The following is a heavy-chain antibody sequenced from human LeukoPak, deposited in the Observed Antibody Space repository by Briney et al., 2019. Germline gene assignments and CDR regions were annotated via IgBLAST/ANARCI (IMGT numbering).Heavy chain of an antibody. J-gene: IGHJ4*02. CDR2: IYTSGST. V-gene: IGHV4-4*07. Sequence: SETLSLTCTVSGDSISSYYWSWIRQPAGKGLEWIGRIYTSGSTDYNPSLKSRVTMSVDTSKNQFSLKLSSVTAADTAVYYCARRLGPSIAARQTDYWGQGTLVTVSS. CDR3: ARRLGPSIAARQTDY. CDR1: GDSISSYY. D-gene: IGHD6-6*01.